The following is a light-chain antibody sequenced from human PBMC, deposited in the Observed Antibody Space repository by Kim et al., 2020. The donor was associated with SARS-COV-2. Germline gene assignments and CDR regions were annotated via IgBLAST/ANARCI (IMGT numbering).Light chain of an antibody. CDR3: QQYNNWPYT. CDR1: KSVSSN. CDR2: GAS. V-gene: IGKV3-15*01. Sequence: SASPGERAAPSCRASKSVSSNLAWYQQKPGQAPRLLIYGASTRATGIPARFSGSGSGTEFTLTISSLQSEDFAVYYCQQYNNWPYTFGQGTKLEIK. J-gene: IGKJ2*01.